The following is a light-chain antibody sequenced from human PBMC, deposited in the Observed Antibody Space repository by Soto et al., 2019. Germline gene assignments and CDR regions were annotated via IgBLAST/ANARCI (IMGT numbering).Light chain of an antibody. Sequence: EVVLTQSPATLSVSPGERVTLSCRASQSVRSNVAWYQQKPGQAPRPLMYGVSTRATGIPARFSGSGSGTEFTITISSLQSEDFAVYHCQQYNNWPGTFGQGTKVEIK. CDR3: QQYNNWPGT. CDR1: QSVRSN. J-gene: IGKJ1*01. CDR2: GVS. V-gene: IGKV3-15*01.